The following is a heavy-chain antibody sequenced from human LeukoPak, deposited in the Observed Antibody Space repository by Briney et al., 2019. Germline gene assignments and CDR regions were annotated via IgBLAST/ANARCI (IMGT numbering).Heavy chain of an antibody. CDR2: INPSGGST. J-gene: IGHJ6*03. CDR1: GYTFTSYY. Sequence: ASVKVSCKASGYTFTSYYMHWVRQAPGQGLEWMGIINPSGGSTSYAQKFQGRVTMTRDTSTSTVYMELSSLRSEDTAVYYCARDPSAYDLAASGYYYYYMDVWGKGTTVTVFS. V-gene: IGHV1-46*01. CDR3: ARDPSAYDLAASGYYYYYMDV. D-gene: IGHD3-3*01.